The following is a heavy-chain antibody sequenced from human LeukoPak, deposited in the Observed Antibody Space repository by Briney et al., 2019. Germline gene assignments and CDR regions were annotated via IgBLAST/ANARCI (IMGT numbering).Heavy chain of an antibody. J-gene: IGHJ4*02. Sequence: GGSLRLSCTASGFTFSSYTMSWVRQAPGKGLEWVSVIYSGGTTNYADSVKGRFTISRDNSKNTLFLQMNSLRAEDTAVYYCARGGYSSSWYHFDYWGQGTLVTVSS. CDR3: ARGGYSSSWYHFDY. V-gene: IGHV3-53*01. D-gene: IGHD6-13*01. CDR2: IYSGGTT. CDR1: GFTFSSYT.